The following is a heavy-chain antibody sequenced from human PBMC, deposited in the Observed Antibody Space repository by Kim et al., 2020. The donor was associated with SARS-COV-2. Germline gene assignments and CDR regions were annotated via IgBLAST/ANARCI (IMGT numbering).Heavy chain of an antibody. D-gene: IGHD3-10*01. CDR2: ISAYNGNT. CDR3: ARDPPPPASYYYYYGMDV. CDR1: GYTFTSYG. J-gene: IGHJ6*02. V-gene: IGHV1-18*01. Sequence: ASVKVSCKASGYTFTSYGISWVRQAPGQGLEWMGWISAYNGNTNYAQKLQGRVTMTTDTSTSTAYMELKSLRSDDTAVYYCARDPPPPASYYYYYGMDVWGQGTTVTVSS.